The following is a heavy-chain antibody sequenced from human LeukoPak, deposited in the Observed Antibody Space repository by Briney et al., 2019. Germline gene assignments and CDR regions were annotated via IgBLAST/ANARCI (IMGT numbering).Heavy chain of an antibody. V-gene: IGHV3-30*02. CDR1: GFTFSSYG. CDR2: IWSDGTNK. J-gene: IGHJ3*02. D-gene: IGHD3-22*01. CDR3: AKDNGSGYDPITVIVVDHAAFFDI. Sequence: GGSLRLSCAASGFTFSSYGMHWVRQTPGKGLEWVAVIWSDGTNKYYADSVKGRFTISRDNSKNTLYLQMNSLRAEDTAVYYCAKDNGSGYDPITVIVVDHAAFFDIWGQGTMVTVSS.